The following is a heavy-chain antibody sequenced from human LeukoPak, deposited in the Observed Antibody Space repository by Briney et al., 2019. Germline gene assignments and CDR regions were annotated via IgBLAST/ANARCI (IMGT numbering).Heavy chain of an antibody. V-gene: IGHV3-7*01. CDR1: GFTFSSYA. D-gene: IGHD3-3*01. J-gene: IGHJ4*02. Sequence: GGSLRLSCAASGFTFSSYAMHWVRQAPGKGLEWVAHIKQDASQEYHVESVKGRFTISRDNAKNSLYLQMNSLRDEDAAVYYCARGVVYPAWSGPHWSDYWGQGALVTVSS. CDR3: ARGVVYPAWSGPHWSDY. CDR2: IKQDASQE.